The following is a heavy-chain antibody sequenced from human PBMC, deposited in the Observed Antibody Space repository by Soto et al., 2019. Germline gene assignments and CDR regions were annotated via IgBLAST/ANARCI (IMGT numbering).Heavy chain of an antibody. D-gene: IGHD6-13*01. CDR3: AKASIAAEEDY. CDR2: ISYDGSNK. J-gene: IGHJ4*02. Sequence: QVQLVESGGGVVQPGRSLRLSCAASGFTFSSYGMHWVRQAPGKGLEWVAVISYDGSNKYYADSVKGRFTISRDNSKNTLYLKMNSPRAEDTAVYYCAKASIAAEEDYWGQGTLVTVSS. CDR1: GFTFSSYG. V-gene: IGHV3-30*18.